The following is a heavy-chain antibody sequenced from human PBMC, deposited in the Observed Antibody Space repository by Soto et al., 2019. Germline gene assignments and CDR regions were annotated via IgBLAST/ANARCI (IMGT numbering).Heavy chain of an antibody. D-gene: IGHD3-22*01. CDR3: ASLSYYDSSGYIDY. CDR2: ISSSGSTI. V-gene: IGHV3-48*03. J-gene: IGHJ4*02. CDR1: GFTFSSYE. Sequence: GGSLRLSCAASGFTFSSYEMNWVRQAPGKGLEWVSYISSSGSTIYYADSVKGRFTISRDNAKNSLYLQMNSLRAEDTAVYYCASLSYYDSSGYIDYWGQGALVTVSS.